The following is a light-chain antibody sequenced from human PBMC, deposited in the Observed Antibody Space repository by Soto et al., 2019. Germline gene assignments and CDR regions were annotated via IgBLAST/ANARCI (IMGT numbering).Light chain of an antibody. CDR3: QQYKSSILT. J-gene: IGKJ3*01. CDR1: QSISSW. CDR2: RAS. Sequence: DIQMTQSPSTLSASVGDRVTITCRASQSISSWLAWYQQKPGKAPKLPIYRASNLESGVPSRFTGSGSGTEFTLTISSLQPDDFATYYCQQYKSSILTFGPGTKVDIK. V-gene: IGKV1-5*03.